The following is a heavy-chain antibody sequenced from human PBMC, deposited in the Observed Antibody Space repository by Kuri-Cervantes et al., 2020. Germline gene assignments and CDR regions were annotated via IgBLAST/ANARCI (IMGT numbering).Heavy chain of an antibody. J-gene: IGHJ6*02. D-gene: IGHD2-2*02. CDR3: ARDNIVVVPAAILGYYYYGMDV. V-gene: IGHV1-2*02. Sequence: ASVKVSCKVSGYTLTELSMHWVRQAPGKGLEWMGWINPNSGGTNYAQKFQGRVTMTRDTSISTAYMELSRLRSDDTAVYYCARDNIVVVPAAILGYYYYGMDVWGQGTTVTVSS. CDR2: INPNSGGT. CDR1: GYTLTELS.